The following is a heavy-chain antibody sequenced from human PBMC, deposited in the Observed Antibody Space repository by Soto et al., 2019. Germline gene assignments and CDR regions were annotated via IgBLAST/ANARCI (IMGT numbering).Heavy chain of an antibody. CDR3: ARITDNWNSENYFDP. CDR2: ISAYNNNT. V-gene: IGHV1-18*01. J-gene: IGHJ5*02. D-gene: IGHD1-7*01. CDR1: GYTFSTYG. Sequence: ASVKVSCKASGYTFSTYGINWVRQAPGQGLEWMGWISAYNNNTHYAQKVQGRVTMTTDTSTNTAYMGLRSLRSDDTAVYYCARITDNWNSENYFDPWGQGTLVTVSS.